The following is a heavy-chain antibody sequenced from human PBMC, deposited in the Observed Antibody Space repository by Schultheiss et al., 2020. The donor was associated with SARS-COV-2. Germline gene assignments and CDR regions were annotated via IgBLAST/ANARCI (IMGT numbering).Heavy chain of an antibody. D-gene: IGHD2-2*01. J-gene: IGHJ6*02. CDR3: ARGTSYYYYGMDV. V-gene: IGHV3-7*01. CDR1: GFTFTSYW. Sequence: GESLKISCAASGFTFTSYWMTWVRQSPGQGLEWVASINEDGSDKHYVDSVRGRFSISRDNAKNSLYLQMNSLRAEDTAVYYCARGTSYYYYGMDVWGQGTTVTVSS. CDR2: INEDGSDK.